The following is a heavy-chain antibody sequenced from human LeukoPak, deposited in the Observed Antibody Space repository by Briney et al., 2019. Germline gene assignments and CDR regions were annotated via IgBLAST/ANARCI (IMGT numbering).Heavy chain of an antibody. V-gene: IGHV4-59*01. CDR1: GGSISHYY. D-gene: IGHD2-15*01. Sequence: PSETLSLTCTVSGGSISHYYWSWIRQPPGKGLEWIGYIYYSGSTNYNPSLKSRVTISVDTSKNQFSLKLSSVTAADTAVYYCARGLVAATHYFDYWGQGTLVTVSS. J-gene: IGHJ4*02. CDR2: IYYSGST. CDR3: ARGLVAATHYFDY.